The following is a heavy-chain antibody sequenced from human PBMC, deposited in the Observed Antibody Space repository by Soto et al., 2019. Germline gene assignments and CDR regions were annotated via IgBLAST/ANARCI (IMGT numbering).Heavy chain of an antibody. CDR2: IGGSGRTT. J-gene: IGHJ4*02. V-gene: IGHV3-23*01. CDR1: AFTFNNYA. CDR3: AKRRYSDSSGDFYDY. D-gene: IGHD3-22*01. Sequence: GGSLRLSCAASAFTFNNYAMSWVRQAPGKGLEWVSGIGGSGRTTYYADSVKGRFTISRDNSNNTLFLQMNSLRAEDTAVYYCAKRRYSDSSGDFYDYWGQGTLVPVSS.